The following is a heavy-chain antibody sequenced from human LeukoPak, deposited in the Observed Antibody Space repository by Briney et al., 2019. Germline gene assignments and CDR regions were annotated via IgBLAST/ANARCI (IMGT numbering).Heavy chain of an antibody. CDR3: VKGYFNYGDNGPGHY. CDR2: ISASGGRT. V-gene: IGHV3-23*01. D-gene: IGHD4-17*01. CDR1: GFTFYAYA. J-gene: IGHJ4*02. Sequence: GGSLRLSCAASGFTFYAYAMHWVRQAPGKGLEWVSVISASGGRTYYAESVKGRLTLSRDNSKNTLYLQMNSLRADDTAIYYCVKGYFNYGDNGPGHYWGQGTLVTVSS.